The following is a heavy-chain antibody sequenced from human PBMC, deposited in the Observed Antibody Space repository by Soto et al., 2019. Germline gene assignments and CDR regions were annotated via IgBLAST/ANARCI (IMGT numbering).Heavy chain of an antibody. CDR2: TDYSGNT. Sequence: QEEQQESGPGLVRHSETLSRTCTVSSDSISSYYWIWIRQSTGKGLEWIGYTDYSGNTNYNPSLKSRVTISGDTSKTQFSLRLSSVTAADTAVYYCAKAVGDPLYYLDYWGQGTLVTVSS. CDR3: AKAVGDPLYYLDY. D-gene: IGHD6-19*01. CDR1: SDSISSYY. J-gene: IGHJ4*02. V-gene: IGHV4-59*08.